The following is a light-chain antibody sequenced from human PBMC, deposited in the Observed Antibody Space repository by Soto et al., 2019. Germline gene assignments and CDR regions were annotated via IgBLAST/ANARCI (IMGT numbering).Light chain of an antibody. CDR2: EVS. CDR3: SSYTSSSTLV. CDR1: SSDVGGYNY. J-gene: IGLJ2*01. V-gene: IGLV2-14*01. Sequence: QSVLTQPASVSGSPGQSITISCTGTSSDVGGYNYVSWYQQHPGKAPKVMIYEVSNRPSGVSNRFPGSKSGNTASLTISGLQAEDEADYYCSSYTSSSTLVFGGGTKLTVL.